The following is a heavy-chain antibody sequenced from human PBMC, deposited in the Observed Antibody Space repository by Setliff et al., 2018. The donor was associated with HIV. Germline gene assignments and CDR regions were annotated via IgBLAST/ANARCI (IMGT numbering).Heavy chain of an antibody. CDR2: IIPIIGIP. V-gene: IGHV1-69*10. CDR3: AKSSSGGNSGDFDY. CDR1: GGTFSSYG. Sequence: SVKVSCKASGGTFSSYGISWVRQAPGQGLEWMGGIIPIIGIPNYAQKFQGRVTITADKSTSTAYMELSSLRSEDTAVYYCAKSSSGGNSGDFDYWGQGTLVTVSS. J-gene: IGHJ4*02. D-gene: IGHD2-21*02.